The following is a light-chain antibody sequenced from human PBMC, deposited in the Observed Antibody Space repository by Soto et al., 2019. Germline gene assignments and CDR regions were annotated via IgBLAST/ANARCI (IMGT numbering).Light chain of an antibody. CDR2: DVS. Sequence: QSVLTQPAYVSGSPGQSITISCTGTSSDVGYYNYVSWYQQHPGKAPNLMIYDVSNRPSGVSNRFSGSKSGNTASLTISGLQAEDEADYYCSSQGTSSTLVFGGGTKLTVL. CDR3: SSQGTSSTLV. J-gene: IGLJ2*01. V-gene: IGLV2-14*01. CDR1: SSDVGYYNY.